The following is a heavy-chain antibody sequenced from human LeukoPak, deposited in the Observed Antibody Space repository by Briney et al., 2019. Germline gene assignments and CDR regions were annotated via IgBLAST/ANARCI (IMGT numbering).Heavy chain of an antibody. D-gene: IGHD3-22*01. J-gene: IGHJ1*01. CDR2: IKGDGNT. CDR3: ARAPSEIGGYYPEYFRH. V-gene: IGHV3-74*01. Sequence: GGSLRLSCAATGFTFSSYWMHWVRQAPGKGLVWVSRIKGDGNTNYADSVKGRFTISRDNAKNTVSLQMNSLRAEDTGVYYCARAPSEIGGYYPEYFRHWGQGTLVTVSS. CDR1: GFTFSSYW.